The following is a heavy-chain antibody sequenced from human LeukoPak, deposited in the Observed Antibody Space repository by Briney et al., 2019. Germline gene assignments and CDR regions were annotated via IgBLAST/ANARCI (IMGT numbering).Heavy chain of an antibody. CDR1: GYTFTGYY. D-gene: IGHD2-8*01. Sequence: ASVKVSCKTSGYTFTGYYMHWVRQATGQGLEWMGWMNPNSGNTGYAQKFQGRITITRNTSINTAYMELSSLRSEDTAVYYCARGFVRTDGECLPRNYYYYYYMDVWGKGTTVTVSS. CDR2: MNPNSGNT. CDR3: ARGFVRTDGECLPRNYYYYYYMDV. V-gene: IGHV1-8*03. J-gene: IGHJ6*03.